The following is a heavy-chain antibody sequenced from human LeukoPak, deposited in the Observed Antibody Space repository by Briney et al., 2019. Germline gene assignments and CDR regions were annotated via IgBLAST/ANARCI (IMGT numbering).Heavy chain of an antibody. CDR3: ARHGGATMVRAVLVDAFDI. D-gene: IGHD3-10*01. CDR2: IFYSGYS. J-gene: IGHJ3*02. V-gene: IGHV4-59*08. CDR1: GGSISSPY. Sequence: PSETLSPTYSVYGGSISSPYWSWIRQPPGKGLGWNGFIFYSGYSNYKPSLKSRSTLSEATPKNQFSLRLTSVTASDTGVYYCARHGGATMVRAVLVDAFDIWGQGAMVTVSS.